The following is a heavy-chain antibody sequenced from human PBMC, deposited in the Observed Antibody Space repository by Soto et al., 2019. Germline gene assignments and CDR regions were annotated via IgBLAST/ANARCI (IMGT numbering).Heavy chain of an antibody. CDR3: ARDYYDWGSHDN. V-gene: IGHV3-7*03. Sequence: GGSLRLSCVASELTFNRRWMSWVRQAPGKGLEWVANIKEDGSRQHYVDSVEGRFTISRDNAKNSLFLQMNSLRAEDTAVYYCARDYYDWGSHDNWGQGTLVTVSS. J-gene: IGHJ4*02. CDR1: ELTFNRRW. D-gene: IGHD3-16*01. CDR2: IKEDGSRQ.